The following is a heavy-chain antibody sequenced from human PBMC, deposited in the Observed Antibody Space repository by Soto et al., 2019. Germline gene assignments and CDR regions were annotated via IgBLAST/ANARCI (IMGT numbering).Heavy chain of an antibody. CDR2: ISGSGGST. CDR3: AKDSDYDILIGYMDDAFDI. Sequence: GGSLRLSCAASGFTFSSYAMSWVRQAPGKGLEWVSAISGSGGSTYYADSVKGRFTISRDNSKNTLYLQMNSLRAEDTAVYYCAKDSDYDILIGYMDDAFDIWGQGTMVTVSS. J-gene: IGHJ3*02. D-gene: IGHD3-9*01. CDR1: GFTFSSYA. V-gene: IGHV3-23*01.